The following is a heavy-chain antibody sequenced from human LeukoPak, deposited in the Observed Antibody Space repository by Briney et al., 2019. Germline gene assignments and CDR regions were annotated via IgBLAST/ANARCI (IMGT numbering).Heavy chain of an antibody. CDR1: GYTFTSYD. D-gene: IGHD3-22*01. Sequence: ASVKVSCKASGYTFTSYDINWVRQATGQALGWMGWMNPNSGNTGYAQKLQGRVTITRNTSRSTAYMELSSLRSEDTGVYYCARVGTDSSGYCPFDYWGQGTLVTVSS. V-gene: IGHV1-8*03. CDR2: MNPNSGNT. CDR3: ARVGTDSSGYCPFDY. J-gene: IGHJ4*02.